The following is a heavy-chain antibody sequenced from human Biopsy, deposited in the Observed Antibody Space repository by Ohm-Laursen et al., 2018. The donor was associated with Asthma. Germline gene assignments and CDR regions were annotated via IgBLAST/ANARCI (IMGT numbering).Heavy chain of an antibody. CDR2: IYYSGTT. J-gene: IGHJ6*02. D-gene: IGHD6-13*01. V-gene: IGHV4-39*01. CDR3: VRGSSSWHHGPFHYYYGLDV. CDR1: SGSGGYMRSGNYY. Sequence: VTLSLTRSLSSGSGGYMRSGNYYWGWIRQPPGKGLEWIGSIYYSGTTYYNPSLESRVTVSADTSKNQFSLKLTSVTAADTAVYYCVRGSSSWHHGPFHYYYGLDVWGQGTTATVSS.